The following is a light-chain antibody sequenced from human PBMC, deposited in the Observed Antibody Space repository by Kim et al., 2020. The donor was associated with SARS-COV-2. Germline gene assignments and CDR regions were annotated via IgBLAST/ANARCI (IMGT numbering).Light chain of an antibody. CDR3: CSYAGSSTFVV. V-gene: IGLV2-23*02. J-gene: IGLJ2*01. CDR2: EDR. CDR1: SSDVGSDNH. Sequence: SITITCTRTSSDVGSDNHVSWYHQRPGRTPQLLIFEDRKRPSGVADRLSAAKSCDKASLPISALQAADEGDYYCCSYAGSSTFVVFGGGTQLTVL.